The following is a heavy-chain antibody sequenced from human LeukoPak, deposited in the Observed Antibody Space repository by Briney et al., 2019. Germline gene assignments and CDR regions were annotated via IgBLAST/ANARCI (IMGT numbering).Heavy chain of an antibody. V-gene: IGHV4-59*01. CDR3: ARDRDTQGVINRSYWYFDL. CDR1: GGSISSYY. J-gene: IGHJ2*01. CDR2: IYYSGST. Sequence: SETLSLTCTVSGGSISSYYWSWIRQPPGKGLEWMGYIYYSGSTNYNPSLKSRGTISVDTSKNQLSLKLSSVTAADTAVYYCARDRDTQGVINRSYWYFDLWGRGTLVTVSS. D-gene: IGHD3-16*02.